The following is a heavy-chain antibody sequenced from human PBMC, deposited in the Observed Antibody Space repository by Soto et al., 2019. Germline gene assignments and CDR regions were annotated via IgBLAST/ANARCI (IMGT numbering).Heavy chain of an antibody. CDR2: ISDTGSG. V-gene: IGHV4-61*01. Sequence: QVQLQESGPGLVKPSETLSLTCTVSGGSVISGSYCWSWIRQPPGKGLEWVGCISDTGSGDYNPSLKSRVTISVHTSKRQFSPRLNSVTAADEAVYYCARAHSGYDPLGMDVWGQGTTVPVSS. D-gene: IGHD5-12*01. J-gene: IGHJ6*02. CDR1: GGSVISGSYC. CDR3: ARAHSGYDPLGMDV.